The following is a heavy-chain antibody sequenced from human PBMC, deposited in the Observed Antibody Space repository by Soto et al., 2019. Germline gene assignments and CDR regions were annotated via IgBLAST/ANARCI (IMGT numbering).Heavy chain of an antibody. CDR1: GYSFTSYW. J-gene: IGHJ6*02. V-gene: IGHV5-10-1*01. CDR2: IDPSDSYT. Sequence: GESLKISCKGSGYSFTSYWISWVRQMPGKGLEWMGRIDPSDSYTNYSPSFQGHVTISADRSISTAYLQWSSLKASDTAMYYCARSITMVPESYYYYYGMDVWGQGTTVTVSS. D-gene: IGHD3-10*01. CDR3: ARSITMVPESYYYYYGMDV.